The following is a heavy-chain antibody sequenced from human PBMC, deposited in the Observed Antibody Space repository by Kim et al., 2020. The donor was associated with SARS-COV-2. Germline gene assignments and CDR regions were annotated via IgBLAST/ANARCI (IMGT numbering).Heavy chain of an antibody. CDR1: GFTFGDYA. Sequence: GGSLRLSCAGSGFTFGDYAMYWVRQSPGKGLEWVSGINWNSANTGYGDSVKGRFTISRDNAKNTLYLQMNSLSLEDTAFYYCAKDILRFGTDAFDIWGQGTMVTVSS. CDR3: AKDILRFGTDAFDI. V-gene: IGHV3-9*01. D-gene: IGHD2-21*02. J-gene: IGHJ3*02. CDR2: INWNSANT.